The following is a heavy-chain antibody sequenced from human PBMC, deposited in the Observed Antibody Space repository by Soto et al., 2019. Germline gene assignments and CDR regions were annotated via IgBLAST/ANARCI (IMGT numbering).Heavy chain of an antibody. CDR1: GFTFSSYW. V-gene: IGHV3-7*03. CDR2: IKQDGSEK. Sequence: GGSLRLSCAASGFTFSSYWMSWVRQAPGKGLEWVANIKQDGSEKYYVDSVKGRFTISRDNAKNSLYLQMNNVRTEDTAVYYCARLPFPWGWFDPWGQGTLVTVSS. D-gene: IGHD3-16*01. J-gene: IGHJ5*02. CDR3: ARLPFPWGWFDP.